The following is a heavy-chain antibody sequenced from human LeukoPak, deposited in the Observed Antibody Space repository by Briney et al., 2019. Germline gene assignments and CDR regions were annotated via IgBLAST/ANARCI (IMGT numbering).Heavy chain of an antibody. V-gene: IGHV3-21*01. J-gene: IGHJ4*02. D-gene: IGHD2-15*01. Sequence: PGGSLRLSCAASGFTFSSYAMSWVRQAPGKGLEWVSSMSRSSSYIYYADSVKGRFTISRDNAKNSLYLQMNSLRAEDTAVYYCARDLEVEGIGPTLWGQGTLVTVSS. CDR1: GFTFSSYA. CDR3: ARDLEVEGIGPTL. CDR2: MSRSSSYI.